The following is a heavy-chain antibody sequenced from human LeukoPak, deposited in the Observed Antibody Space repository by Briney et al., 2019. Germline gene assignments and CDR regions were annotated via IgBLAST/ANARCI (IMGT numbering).Heavy chain of an antibody. CDR2: IYYSGST. D-gene: IGHD2-15*01. Sequence: SETLSLTCTVSGGSISSYYWSWTRQPPGKGLEWIGYIYYSGSTNHNPSLKSRVTISVDTSKNQFSLKLSSVTAADTAVYYCARHGGDYWGQGTLVTVSS. CDR3: ARHGGDY. J-gene: IGHJ4*02. V-gene: IGHV4-59*08. CDR1: GGSISSYY.